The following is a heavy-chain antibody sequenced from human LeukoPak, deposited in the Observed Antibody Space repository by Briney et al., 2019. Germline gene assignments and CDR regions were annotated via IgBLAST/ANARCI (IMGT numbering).Heavy chain of an antibody. CDR3: AKDHGYSYGRGFDY. CDR2: ISWNSGSI. J-gene: IGHJ4*02. V-gene: IGHV3-9*03. Sequence: SLKISCAASGFTFDDYAMHWVRQAPGKGLEWVSGISWNSGSIGYADSVKGRFTISRDNAKNSLYLQMNSLRAEDMALYYCAKDHGYSYGRGFDYWGQGTLVTVSS. CDR1: GFTFDDYA. D-gene: IGHD5-18*01.